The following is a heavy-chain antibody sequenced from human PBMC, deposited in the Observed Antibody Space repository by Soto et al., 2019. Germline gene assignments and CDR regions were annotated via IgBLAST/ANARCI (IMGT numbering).Heavy chain of an antibody. D-gene: IGHD3-22*01. V-gene: IGHV1-18*01. CDR3: ARDLEAQIVDY. J-gene: IGHJ4*02. CDR2: ISGYNGNK. CDR1: GYTFISYG. Sequence: QVQLVQSGAEVKKPGASVKVSCKASGYTFISYGISWVRQAPGQGLEWMGWISGYNGNKKYAQKLKGRVTMTTDTTPSTAYMELSSLRSDDTAVYYCARDLEAQIVDYWGQGTLVTVSS.